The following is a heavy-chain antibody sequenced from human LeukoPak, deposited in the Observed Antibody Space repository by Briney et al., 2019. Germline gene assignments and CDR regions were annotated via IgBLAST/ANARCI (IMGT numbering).Heavy chain of an antibody. V-gene: IGHV4-34*01. CDR1: GGSFSGYY. CDR3: ARGPYSSSWYHWFDP. CDR2: INHSGST. J-gene: IGHJ5*02. D-gene: IGHD6-13*01. Sequence: SETLSLTCAVYGGSFSGYYWSWIRQPPGKGLEWIGEINHSGSTNYNPSLKSRVTISVDTSKNQFPLKLSSVTAADTAVYYCARGPYSSSWYHWFDPWGQGTLVTVSS.